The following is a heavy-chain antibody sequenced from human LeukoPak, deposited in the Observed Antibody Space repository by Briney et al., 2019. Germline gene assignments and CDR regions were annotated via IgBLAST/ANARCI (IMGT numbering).Heavy chain of an antibody. Sequence: SETLSLTCTVSGGSISSYYWSWIRQPPGKGLEWIGYIYYSGSTNYNPSLKSRVTISVDTSKNQFSLKLSSVTAADTAVYYCARHGRYSYGYEYYWGQGTLATVSS. D-gene: IGHD5-18*01. J-gene: IGHJ4*02. V-gene: IGHV4-59*08. CDR1: GGSISSYY. CDR3: ARHGRYSYGYEYY. CDR2: IYYSGST.